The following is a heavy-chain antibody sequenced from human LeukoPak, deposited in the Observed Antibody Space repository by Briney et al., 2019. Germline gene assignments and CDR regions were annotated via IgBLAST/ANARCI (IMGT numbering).Heavy chain of an antibody. D-gene: IGHD2-15*01. CDR1: GFAFDDYA. Sequence: GGSLRLSCAASGFAFDDYAMHWVRHAPGKGLEWVSGIRWSSGDIGYADSVKGRFTISRDNAKNSLYLQMNSLRAEDTAFYYCTREGFTYSFDYWGQGTLVTVSS. V-gene: IGHV3-9*01. CDR2: IRWSSGDI. J-gene: IGHJ4*02. CDR3: TREGFTYSFDY.